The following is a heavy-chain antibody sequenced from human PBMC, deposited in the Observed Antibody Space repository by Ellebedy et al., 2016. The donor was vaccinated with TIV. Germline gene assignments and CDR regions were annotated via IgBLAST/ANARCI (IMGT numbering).Heavy chain of an antibody. CDR2: ISGSGGST. CDR1: GFTFSSSA. Sequence: GGSLRLSXAASGFTFSSSAMSWVRQAPGKGLEWVSAISGSGGSTYYADSVKGRFTISRDNSKNTLYLQMNSLRAEDTAVYYCAKLAGPYSSGIDYWGQGTLVTVSS. CDR3: AKLAGPYSSGIDY. V-gene: IGHV3-23*01. D-gene: IGHD6-19*01. J-gene: IGHJ4*02.